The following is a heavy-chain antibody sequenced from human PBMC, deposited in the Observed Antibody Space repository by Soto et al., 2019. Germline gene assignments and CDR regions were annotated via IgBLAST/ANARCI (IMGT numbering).Heavy chain of an antibody. D-gene: IGHD3-16*02. CDR1: GFTFTSSA. CDR3: ARGGYDYIWGSYRSYYFDY. V-gene: IGHV1-58*02. CDR2: MVVDSGNT. Sequence: SVKVSCKASGFTFTSSAMQWVRQARGQRLEWIGWMVVDSGNTNYAQKFQERVTMTRNISTSTAYMELSSLRSEDTAVYYCARGGYDYIWGSYRSYYFDYWGQGTLVTVSS. J-gene: IGHJ4*02.